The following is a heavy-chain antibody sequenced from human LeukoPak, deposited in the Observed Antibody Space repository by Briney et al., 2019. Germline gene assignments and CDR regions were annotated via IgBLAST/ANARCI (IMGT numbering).Heavy chain of an antibody. D-gene: IGHD3-9*01. Sequence: PSETLSLTCTVSGGSISSSSYYWGWIRQPPWKGLEWIGSIYYSGSTYYNPSLKSRVTISVDTSKNQFSLKLSYVTAADPAVYYCERFDYDILTGYNNPLEYWGQGTLVTVSS. V-gene: IGHV4-39*01. J-gene: IGHJ4*02. CDR1: GGSISSSSYY. CDR2: IYYSGST. CDR3: ERFDYDILTGYNNPLEY.